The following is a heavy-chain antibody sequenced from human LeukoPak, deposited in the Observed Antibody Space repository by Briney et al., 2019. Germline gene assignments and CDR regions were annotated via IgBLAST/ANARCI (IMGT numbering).Heavy chain of an antibody. D-gene: IGHD6-25*01. CDR2: INHSGST. J-gene: IGHJ4*02. CDR3: ARVLAGYFDY. Sequence: SETLSLTCAVYGGSFSGYYWSWIRQPPGKGLEWIGEINHSGSTNYNPSLKSRVTISVDTSKNQFSPKLSSVTAADTAVYYCARVLAGYFDYWGQGTLVTVSS. V-gene: IGHV4-34*01. CDR1: GGSFSGYY.